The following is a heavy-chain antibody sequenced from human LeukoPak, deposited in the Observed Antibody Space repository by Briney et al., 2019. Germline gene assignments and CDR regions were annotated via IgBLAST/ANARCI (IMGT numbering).Heavy chain of an antibody. D-gene: IGHD2-2*01. J-gene: IGHJ6*02. CDR3: AKGDGYCSSTSCYYYYGMDV. V-gene: IGHV3-23*01. Sequence: GGSLRLSCAASGFTVSSNYMTWVRQAPGKGLEWVSVFSGSGGSTYYADSVKGRFTISRDNSKNTLYLQMNSLRAEDTAVYYCAKGDGYCSSTSCYYYYGMDVWGQGTTVTVSS. CDR1: GFTVSSNY. CDR2: FSGSGGST.